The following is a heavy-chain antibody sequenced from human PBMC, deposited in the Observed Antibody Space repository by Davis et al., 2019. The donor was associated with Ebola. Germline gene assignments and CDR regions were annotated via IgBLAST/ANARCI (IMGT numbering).Heavy chain of an antibody. V-gene: IGHV3-74*01. CDR3: VSLVVTSDMAFDT. Sequence: GESLKISCAASGFTFSRYWMHWVRQAPGQGLVWVSRINNDGSSTGYADFVKGRFTISRDNAKNTVSLQMNSLRAEDTAVYYCVSLVVTSDMAFDTWGQGTTVTVSS. D-gene: IGHD2-21*02. CDR1: GFTFSRYW. CDR2: INNDGSST. J-gene: IGHJ3*02.